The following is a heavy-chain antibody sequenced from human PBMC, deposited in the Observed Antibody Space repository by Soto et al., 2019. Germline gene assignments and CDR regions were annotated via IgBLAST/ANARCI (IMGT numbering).Heavy chain of an antibody. CDR3: ARDFDY. CDR1: GFTVSSNY. CDR2: IYGDSNT. J-gene: IGHJ4*02. V-gene: IGHV3-66*01. Sequence: EVQLVESGGGLVQPGGSLRLSCAASGFTVSSNYMSWVRQAPGKGLEWVSVIYGDSNTYYADSVKGRFTISRDNSKPTLYLQMNSLRAEDTAVYYCARDFDYWGQGTLVTVSS.